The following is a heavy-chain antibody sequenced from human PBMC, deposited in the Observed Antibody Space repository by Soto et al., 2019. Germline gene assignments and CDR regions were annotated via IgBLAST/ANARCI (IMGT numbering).Heavy chain of an antibody. CDR3: AKTDCGGDCYAEYFQH. Sequence: GGSLRLSCAASGFTFSSYATSWVRQAPGKGLEWVSAISGSGGSTYYADSVKGRFTISRDNSKNTLYLQMNSLRAEDTAVYYCAKTDCGGDCYAEYFQHWGQGTLVTVSS. CDR1: GFTFSSYA. CDR2: ISGSGGST. J-gene: IGHJ1*01. D-gene: IGHD2-21*02. V-gene: IGHV3-23*01.